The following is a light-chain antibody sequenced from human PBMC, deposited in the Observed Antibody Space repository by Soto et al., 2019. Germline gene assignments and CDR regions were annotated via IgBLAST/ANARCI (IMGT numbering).Light chain of an antibody. CDR2: GAS. Sequence: EIVMTQSPATLSVSLGERATLYCRASQSVRSNLAWYQQKPGQAPRLLMYGASSRANGTPARFSGSGSGTEFTLTISSLQSEDFAVYFCQQYHNWPPLTFGGGTKVEIK. CDR3: QQYHNWPPLT. J-gene: IGKJ4*01. CDR1: QSVRSN. V-gene: IGKV3-15*01.